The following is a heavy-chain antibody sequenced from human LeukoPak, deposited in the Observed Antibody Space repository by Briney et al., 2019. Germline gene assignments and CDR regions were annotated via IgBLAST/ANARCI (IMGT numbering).Heavy chain of an antibody. CDR1: GFTFSSYG. V-gene: IGHV3-33*01. Sequence: GGSLRLSCAASGFTFSSYGMHWVRQAPGKGPEWVAVIWYDGSNKYYADSVKGRFTISRDNSKNTLYLQMNSLRAEDTAVYYCARAGYSYGLGFDYWGQGTLVTVSS. CDR3: ARAGYSYGLGFDY. J-gene: IGHJ4*02. D-gene: IGHD5-18*01. CDR2: IWYDGSNK.